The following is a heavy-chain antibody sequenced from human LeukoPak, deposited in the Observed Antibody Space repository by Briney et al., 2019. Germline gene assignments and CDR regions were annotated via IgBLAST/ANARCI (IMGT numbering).Heavy chain of an antibody. CDR3: ARDSTGGMDV. J-gene: IGHJ6*02. CDR1: GGSISRYF. V-gene: IGHV4-59*12. Sequence: SETLSLTCTVSGGSISRYFWSWIRQPPGKGLEWIGYVYYSGSTNYNPSLKSRVTISVDTSKKQFSLNLTSVTAADTAVYYCARDSTGGMDVWGQGTTVTVSS. CDR2: VYYSGST. D-gene: IGHD2-2*01.